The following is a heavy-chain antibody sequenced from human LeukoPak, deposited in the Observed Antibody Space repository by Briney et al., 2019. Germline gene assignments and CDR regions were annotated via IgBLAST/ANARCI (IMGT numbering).Heavy chain of an antibody. J-gene: IGHJ4*02. D-gene: IGHD3-10*01. Sequence: GGSLRLSCAASGFTFSSYSMNWVRQAPGKGLEWVSSISSSSSYIKYADSVKGRFTISRDNAKNSLYLQMNSLRAEDTAVYYCAGLDNGSDYWGQGTLVTVSS. CDR1: GFTFSSYS. V-gene: IGHV3-21*01. CDR2: ISSSSSYI. CDR3: AGLDNGSDY.